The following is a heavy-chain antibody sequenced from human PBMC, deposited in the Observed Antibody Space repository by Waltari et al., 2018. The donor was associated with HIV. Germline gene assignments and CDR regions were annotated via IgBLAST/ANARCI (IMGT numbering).Heavy chain of an antibody. CDR3: AREVAATRDFDY. Sequence: QVQLVQSGAEVKKPGASVKVSFKASGDTVPGSSMPWVRQDPVKGLEWRGWINPNSGGTNYAQKFQGRVTMTRDTSISTAYMELSRLRSDDTAVYYCAREVAATRDFDYWGQGTLVTVSS. CDR2: INPNSGGT. V-gene: IGHV1-2*02. D-gene: IGHD2-15*01. CDR1: GDTVPGSS. J-gene: IGHJ4*02.